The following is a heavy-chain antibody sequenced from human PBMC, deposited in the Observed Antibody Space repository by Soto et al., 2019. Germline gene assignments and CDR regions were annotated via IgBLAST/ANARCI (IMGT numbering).Heavy chain of an antibody. V-gene: IGHV4-34*01. CDR3: ARAHEQLVRACFDP. CDR2: INHSGST. D-gene: IGHD6-6*01. CDR1: GGSFSGYY. Sequence: LSLTCAVYGGSFSGYYWSWIRQPPGKGLEWIGEINHSGSTNYNPSLKSRVTISVDTSKNQFSLKLSSVTAADTAVYYCARAHEQLVRACFDPWGQGTLVTVFS. J-gene: IGHJ5*02.